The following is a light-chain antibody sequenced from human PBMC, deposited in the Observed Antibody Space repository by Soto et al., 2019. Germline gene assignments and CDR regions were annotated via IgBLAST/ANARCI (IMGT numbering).Light chain of an antibody. CDR2: DVS. J-gene: IGLJ1*01. Sequence: QSVLTQPASRSGSPGQSITISCTGTSSDVGGYNYVSWYQQHPGKAPKFMIYDVSNRPSGVSNRFSGSKSGNTASLTISGLQAEDESDYYCCSYTTSNTRQIVFGTVTEVTVL. V-gene: IGLV2-14*01. CDR3: CSYTTSNTRQIV. CDR1: SSDVGGYNY.